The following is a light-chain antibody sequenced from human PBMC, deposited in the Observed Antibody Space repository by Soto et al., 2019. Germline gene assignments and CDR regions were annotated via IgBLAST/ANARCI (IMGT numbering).Light chain of an antibody. V-gene: IGLV2-23*02. CDR3: CSYAGSSAFVV. CDR1: SSDVGYHNL. Sequence: QSALTQPASVSGSPGQSITISCTATSSDVGYHNLVSWYQQHPGKAPTLMIYEDNKRPSGVSNRFSASKSGYTASLTISGLQAEDEADYHCCSYAGSSAFVVFGGGTKLTVL. J-gene: IGLJ2*01. CDR2: EDN.